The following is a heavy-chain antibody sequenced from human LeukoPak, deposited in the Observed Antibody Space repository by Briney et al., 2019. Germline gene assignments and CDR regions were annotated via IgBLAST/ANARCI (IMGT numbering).Heavy chain of an antibody. D-gene: IGHD4/OR15-4a*01. Sequence: GGSLRLSCTVSGFTVSGNPMSWVRQAPGKGLEWVSFIYSDNTHYSDSVKGRFTISRDNSKNTLYLQMNSLRAEDTAVYYCARRAGAYSHPYDYWGQGTLVTVSS. CDR2: IYSDNT. CDR3: ARRAGAYSHPYDY. V-gene: IGHV3-53*01. CDR1: GFTVSGNP. J-gene: IGHJ4*02.